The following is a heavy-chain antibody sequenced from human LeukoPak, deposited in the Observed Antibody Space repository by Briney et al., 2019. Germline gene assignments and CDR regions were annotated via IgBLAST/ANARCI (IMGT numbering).Heavy chain of an antibody. Sequence: GRSLRLSCAASGFTFSSYGMHWVRQAPGKGLEWVAVIWYDGSNKYYADSVKGRFTISRDNSKNTLYLQMSSLRAEDTAVYYCAGYDSSGYYPDYYYGMDVWGQGTTVTVSS. V-gene: IGHV3-33*01. CDR1: GFTFSSYG. CDR2: IWYDGSNK. J-gene: IGHJ6*02. D-gene: IGHD3-22*01. CDR3: AGYDSSGYYPDYYYGMDV.